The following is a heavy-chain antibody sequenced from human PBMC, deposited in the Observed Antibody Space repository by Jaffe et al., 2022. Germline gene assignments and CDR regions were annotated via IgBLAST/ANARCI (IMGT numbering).Heavy chain of an antibody. J-gene: IGHJ2*01. Sequence: EEQLLESGGGLLQPGGSLRLSCAASGFTFRSYAMSWVRQAPGKGLEWVSTVTGNSEVTYYADSVKGRSTISRDNSKNTLYLQLNNLRAEDTAIYYCARVLIRYFDLWGRGTLVTVSS. CDR2: VTGNSEVT. CDR1: GFTFRSYA. V-gene: IGHV3-23*01. CDR3: ARVLIRYFDL. D-gene: IGHD3-10*01.